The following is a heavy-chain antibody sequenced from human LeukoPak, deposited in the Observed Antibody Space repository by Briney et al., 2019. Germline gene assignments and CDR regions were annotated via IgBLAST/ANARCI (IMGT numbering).Heavy chain of an antibody. V-gene: IGHV3-21*01. D-gene: IGHD2-2*01. CDR3: AREIVSSISFDN. Sequence: GGSVRLSCAAYGFTFSSYTSNWVRQAPGGGLEWVSSISSAGGYIYYAGSLKGRFTIARDKAKNSLYLQIIIRRGVDTAVYYCAREIVSSISFDNWGQGTLVTVSS. CDR1: GFTFSSYT. CDR2: ISSAGGYI. J-gene: IGHJ4*02.